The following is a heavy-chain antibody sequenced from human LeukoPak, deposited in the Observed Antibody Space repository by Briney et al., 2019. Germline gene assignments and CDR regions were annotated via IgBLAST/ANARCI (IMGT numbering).Heavy chain of an antibody. D-gene: IGHD3-22*01. CDR2: INPNSGGT. CDR1: GYTFTGYY. J-gene: IGHJ3*02. V-gene: IGHV1-2*04. CDR3: AREGYDSSGYYAFDI. Sequence: ASVKVSCKASGYTFTGYYMHWVRQAPGQGLEWMGWINPNSGGTNYAQKFQGWVTMTRDTSISTAYMELSRLRSDDTAVYYCAREGYDSSGYYAFDIWGQGTMVTVSS.